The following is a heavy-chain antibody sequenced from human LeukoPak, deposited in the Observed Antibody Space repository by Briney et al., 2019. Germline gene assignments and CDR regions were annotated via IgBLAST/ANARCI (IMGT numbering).Heavy chain of an antibody. J-gene: IGHJ6*03. D-gene: IGHD3-16*01. CDR1: GFTFSSYA. Sequence: GSLRLSCEASGFTFSSYAMSWVRQAPGKGLEWVSGITDSGDITYYANSVKGRFTISRDNSKNTLYLQMNSLRAEDTAVYYCAKLGGQEVYNYYVGVWGKGTTVAVSS. V-gene: IGHV3-23*01. CDR2: ITDSGDIT. CDR3: AKLGGQEVYNYYVGV.